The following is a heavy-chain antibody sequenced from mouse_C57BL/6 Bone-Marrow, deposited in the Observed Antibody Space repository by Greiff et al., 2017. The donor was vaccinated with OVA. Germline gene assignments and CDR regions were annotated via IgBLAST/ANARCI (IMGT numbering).Heavy chain of an antibody. V-gene: IGHV1-87*01. CDR3: SEDSAVSCCTCDGYYPWFAY. D-gene: IGHD2-3*01. J-gene: IGHJ3*01. CDR2: GQGLEWIG. Sequence: QVQLKESGPELARPWASVKISCQAFYTFSRRVHFAIRDTNYWMQWVKQRPGQGLEWIGAIDPGNGDTSYNQKFKGKATLTADKSSTTAYLQLSRLTSEDSAVSCCTCDGYYPWFAYWGQGTLVTVSA. CDR1: YTFSRRVH.